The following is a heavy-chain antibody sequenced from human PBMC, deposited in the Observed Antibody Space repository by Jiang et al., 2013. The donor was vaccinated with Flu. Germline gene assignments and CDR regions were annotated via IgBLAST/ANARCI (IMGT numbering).Heavy chain of an antibody. CDR1: GFTFSSYW. CDR2: TNTDGSST. CDR3: ARGGCSSTSCLDY. Sequence: QLVESGGGLVQPGGSLRLSCAASGFTFSSYWMHWVRQAPGKGLVWVSRTNTDGSSTNYADSVKGRFTISRDNAKNTLYLRMNSLRAEDTAVYYCARGGCSSTSCLDYWGQGTLVTVSS. D-gene: IGHD2-2*01. J-gene: IGHJ4*02. V-gene: IGHV3-74*01.